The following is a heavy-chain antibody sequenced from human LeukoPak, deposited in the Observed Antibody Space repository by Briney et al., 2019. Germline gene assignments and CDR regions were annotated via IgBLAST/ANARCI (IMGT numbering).Heavy chain of an antibody. CDR3: AREKVADPRGYYGMDV. V-gene: IGHV3-11*01. J-gene: IGHJ6*02. CDR1: GFTFSDYY. Sequence: GGSLRLSCAASGFTFSDYYMSWIRQAPGKGLEWVSYISSSGSTIYYADSVKGRFTISRDNAKNSPYLQMNSLRAEDTAVYYCAREKVADPRGYYGMDVWGQGTTVTVSS. D-gene: IGHD6-19*01. CDR2: ISSSGSTI.